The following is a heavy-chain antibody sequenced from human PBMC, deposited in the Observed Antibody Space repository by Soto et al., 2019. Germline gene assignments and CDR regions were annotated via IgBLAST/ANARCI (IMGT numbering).Heavy chain of an antibody. CDR3: AREGRLLYSGSSQSCYFDY. Sequence: QVQLVESGGGVVQPGRSLRLSCAASEFTFSSYAMHWVRQAPGKGLEWVAVISYDGSNKYYAASVKGRFTISRDNSKNTLYLQMNSLRAEDTAVYYCAREGRLLYSGSSQSCYFDYWGQGTLVTVSS. V-gene: IGHV3-30-3*01. CDR1: EFTFSSYA. CDR2: ISYDGSNK. D-gene: IGHD1-26*01. J-gene: IGHJ4*02.